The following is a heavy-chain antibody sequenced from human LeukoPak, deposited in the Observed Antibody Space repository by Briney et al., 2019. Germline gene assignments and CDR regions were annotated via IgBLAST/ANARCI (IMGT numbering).Heavy chain of an antibody. V-gene: IGHV1-69*05. CDR2: IIPIFGTA. Sequence: SVKVSCKASGYTFTSYDINWVRQATGQGLEWMGRIIPIFGTANYAQKFQGRVTITTDESTSTAYMELSSLRSEDTAVYYCGRELGRQWLVDWGQGTLVTVSS. D-gene: IGHD6-19*01. J-gene: IGHJ4*02. CDR3: GRELGRQWLVD. CDR1: GYTFTSYD.